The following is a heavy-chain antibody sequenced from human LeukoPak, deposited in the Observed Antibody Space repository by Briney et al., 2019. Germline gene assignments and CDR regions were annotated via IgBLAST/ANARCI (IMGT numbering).Heavy chain of an antibody. CDR2: IYSGGTT. CDR1: GFTVSGNY. D-gene: IGHD2-2*01. V-gene: IGHV3-53*01. CDR3: AKVGGEYQLLGGWFDP. J-gene: IGHJ5*02. Sequence: GGSLRLSCAVSGFTVSGNYMSWVRQAPGKGLEWVSLIYSGGTTYYADSVKGRFTISRDNSKNTLYLQMNSLRAEDTAVYYCAKVGGEYQLLGGWFDPWGQGTLVTVSS.